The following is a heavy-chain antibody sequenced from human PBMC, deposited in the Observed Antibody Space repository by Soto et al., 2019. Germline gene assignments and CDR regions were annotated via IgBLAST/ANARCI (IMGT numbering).Heavy chain of an antibody. CDR2: IYYSGTT. D-gene: IGHD5-12*01. J-gene: IGHJ6*02. CDR3: ASVRRGGYDSLRYSYGMVV. CDR1: GYSISSSNW. V-gene: IGHV4-28*01. Sequence: ETLSLTCAVSGYSISSSNWWGWIRQPPGKGLEWIGYIYYSGTTYYNPSLNIRVTMSVDTSKNQFSLKLTSVTAADTAVYYCASVRRGGYDSLRYSYGMVVWGQGTPVTASS.